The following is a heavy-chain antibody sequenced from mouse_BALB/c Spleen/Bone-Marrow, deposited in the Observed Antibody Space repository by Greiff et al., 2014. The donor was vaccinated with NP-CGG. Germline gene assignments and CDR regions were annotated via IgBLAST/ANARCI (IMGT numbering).Heavy chain of an antibody. CDR2: IWAGGST. J-gene: IGHJ4*01. CDR1: GFSLTSYS. Sequence: QVQLKESGPGLVAPSQSLSITCTVSGFSLTSYSVHWVRQPPGKGLEWLGVIWAGGSTSYNSALMSRLSISKDNSKSQVFLKMSSLQTDDTAMFYCARDDDSYAMDYWGQGTSVTVSS. CDR3: ARDDDSYAMDY. D-gene: IGHD2-3*01. V-gene: IGHV2-9*02.